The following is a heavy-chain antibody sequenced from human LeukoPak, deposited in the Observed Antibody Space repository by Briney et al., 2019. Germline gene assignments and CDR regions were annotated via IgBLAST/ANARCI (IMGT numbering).Heavy chain of an antibody. CDR1: GFPFNAYW. V-gene: IGHV3-7*03. CDR2: IRQDGDTK. CDR3: VLGAYWNDDKNAFHI. Sequence: PGGSLRLSCAASGFPFNAYWMTWVRQAPGKGLEWVASIRQDGDTKYYVDSVKGRFTISRDNAMNSLYLQMNSLRAEDTAVYFCVLGAYWNDDKNAFHIWGPGTMVTVSS. J-gene: IGHJ3*02. D-gene: IGHD1-1*01.